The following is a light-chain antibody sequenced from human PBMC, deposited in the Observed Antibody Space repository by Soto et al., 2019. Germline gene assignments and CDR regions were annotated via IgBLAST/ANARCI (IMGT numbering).Light chain of an antibody. V-gene: IGLV1-44*01. CDR2: SNN. CDR1: GSNIGSNT. J-gene: IGLJ2*01. Sequence: QSVLTQSPSASGTPGQRGTISCSGSGSNIGSNTVNWYQQLPGTAPKLLIYSNNQRPSGVPDRFSGSKSGTSASLAISGLQSEDEADYYCAAWDDSLNGPHVVFGGGTKVTVL. CDR3: AAWDDSLNGPHVV.